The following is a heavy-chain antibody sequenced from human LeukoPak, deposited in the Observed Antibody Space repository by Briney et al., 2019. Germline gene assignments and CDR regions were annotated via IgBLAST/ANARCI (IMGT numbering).Heavy chain of an antibody. CDR1: GFTFSGYG. V-gene: IGHV3-33*06. D-gene: IGHD3-22*01. CDR2: IWYDGSHK. J-gene: IGHJ4*02. CDR3: AKDKIYYDSSGYYPIYFDY. Sequence: GGSLRLSCAASGFTFSGYGMHWVRQAPGKGLEWGAVIWYDGSHKYYADSVKGRFTISRDDFQNTLYLQMHSLRAEDTAVYYCAKDKIYYDSSGYYPIYFDYWGQGTLVTVSS.